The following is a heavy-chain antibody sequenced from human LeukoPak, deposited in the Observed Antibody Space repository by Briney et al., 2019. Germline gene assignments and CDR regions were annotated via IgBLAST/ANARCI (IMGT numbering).Heavy chain of an antibody. CDR1: GFTFSNTW. J-gene: IGHJ4*02. V-gene: IGHV3-15*01. D-gene: IGHD3-9*01. CDR2: IKSKTDGGTT. Sequence: PGGSLRLFCAASGFTFSNTWMSWVRQAPGKGREWVGRIKSKTDGGTTDYAAPVKGRFSISRDDSKNTLYLQMNSLKTEDTAVYYCSTDSTIVYWGQGTLVTVSS. CDR3: STDSTIVY.